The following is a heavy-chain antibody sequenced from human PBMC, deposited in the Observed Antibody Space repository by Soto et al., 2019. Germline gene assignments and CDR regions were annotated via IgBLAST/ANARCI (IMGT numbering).Heavy chain of an antibody. CDR1: GGTFSSYT. CDR3: ASRYDSSDY. Sequence: QVQLVQSGAEVKKPGSSVKVSCKASGGTFSSYTISWVRQAPGQGLEWMGRIIPILGIANYAQKFQGRVTMTADKSTSTASMELSSLRSEDTAVYYCASRYDSSDYWGQGTLVSVSS. D-gene: IGHD3-22*01. J-gene: IGHJ4*02. CDR2: IIPILGIA. V-gene: IGHV1-69*02.